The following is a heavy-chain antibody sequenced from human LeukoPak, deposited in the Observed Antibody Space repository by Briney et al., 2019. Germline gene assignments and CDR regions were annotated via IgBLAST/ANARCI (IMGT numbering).Heavy chain of an antibody. D-gene: IGHD3-22*01. CDR2: IIPILGIA. Sequence: SVKVSCKASGGTFSSYAISWVRRAPGQGLEWMGRIIPILGIANYAQKFQGRVTITADKSTSTAYMELSSLRSEDTAVYYCARDGNDYYDSSGYYYFDYWGQGTLVTVSS. V-gene: IGHV1-69*04. CDR1: GGTFSSYA. J-gene: IGHJ4*02. CDR3: ARDGNDYYDSSGYYYFDY.